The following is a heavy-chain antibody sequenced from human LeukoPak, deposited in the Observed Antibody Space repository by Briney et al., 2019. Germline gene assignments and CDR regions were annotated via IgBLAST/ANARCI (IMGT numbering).Heavy chain of an antibody. CDR2: ISSSSSYI. D-gene: IGHD5-18*01. J-gene: IGHJ4*02. V-gene: IGHV3-21*01. Sequence: GGSLRLSCAASGFTFSSYSMNWVRQAPGKGLEWVSSISSSSSYIYYADSVKGRFTISRDNAKNSLYLQMNSLRVEDTAVYYCARVDTATFDYWGQGTLVTVSS. CDR3: ARVDTATFDY. CDR1: GFTFSSYS.